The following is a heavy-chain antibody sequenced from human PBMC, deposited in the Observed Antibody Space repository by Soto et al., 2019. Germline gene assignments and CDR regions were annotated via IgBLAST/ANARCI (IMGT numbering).Heavy chain of an antibody. J-gene: IGHJ5*02. CDR3: ARKGGPGESSPNPFGP. CDR1: GYSSTSYW. CDR2: IYLDDSDI. Sequence: GESLKISCKGSGYSSTSYWIAWVRQMPGKGLEWMGIIYLDDSDIRYSPSFQAQVTISADKSISTAYLQWSSLQASDTAMYYCARKGGPGESSPNPFGPWGQGTLVTVSS. V-gene: IGHV5-51*01. D-gene: IGHD2-2*01.